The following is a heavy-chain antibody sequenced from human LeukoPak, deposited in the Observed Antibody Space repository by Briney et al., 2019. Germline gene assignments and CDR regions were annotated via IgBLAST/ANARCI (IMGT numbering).Heavy chain of an antibody. V-gene: IGHV4-59*01. D-gene: IGHD6-13*01. CDR1: GGSISSYY. Sequence: PSETLSLTCTVSGGSISSYYWSWIRQPPGKGLEWIGYIYYRGSTNYNPSLKSRVTISVDTSKNQFSLKLSSVTAADTAVYYCARVGAAADAYYYYGMDVWGQGTTVTVSS. CDR2: IYYRGST. J-gene: IGHJ6*02. CDR3: ARVGAAADAYYYYGMDV.